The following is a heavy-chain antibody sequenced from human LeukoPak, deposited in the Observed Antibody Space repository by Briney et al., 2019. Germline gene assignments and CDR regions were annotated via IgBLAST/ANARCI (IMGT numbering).Heavy chain of an antibody. V-gene: IGHV3-30*01. CDR1: GFTFSSYA. CDR3: RREGFGSSGNARRTWLAP. Sequence: PGRSLRLSCAASGFTFSSYAMHWVRQAPGKGLEWVAVISYDGSNKYYADSVKGRFTISRDNSKNTLYLQMNSLRAEDTAVYYCRREGFGSSGNARRTWLAPWGQETLSPSPQ. J-gene: IGHJ5*02. CDR2: ISYDGSNK. D-gene: IGHD3-22*01.